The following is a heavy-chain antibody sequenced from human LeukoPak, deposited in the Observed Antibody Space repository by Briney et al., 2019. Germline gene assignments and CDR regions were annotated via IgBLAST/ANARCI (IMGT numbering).Heavy chain of an antibody. D-gene: IGHD2-15*01. CDR2: IDIKKGDT. V-gene: IGHV1-2*02. CDR3: ASEAYCIVGRCSVQRVAS. Sequence: GASVKVSCKASGYTFTAYYMHWVRQAPGPGIEWMGWIDIKKGDTKYAQKFQSKLIITRDTSIGIAYMELRSLISDDTAVYYCASEAYCIVGRCSVQRVASWGQGTPVTVS. J-gene: IGHJ4*02. CDR1: GYTFTAYY.